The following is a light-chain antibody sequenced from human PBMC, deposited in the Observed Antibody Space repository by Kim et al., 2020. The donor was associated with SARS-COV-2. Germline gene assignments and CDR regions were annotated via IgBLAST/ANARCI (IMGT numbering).Light chain of an antibody. CDR3: QQYGSSPPGT. V-gene: IGKV3-20*01. CDR1: QVGRFSS. J-gene: IGKJ1*01. Sequence: PGERAAPSCRARQVGRFSSFTWYHQRPGQAPRLLIYGASSTATGIPDRFSGSGSGIDFTLTISRPEPGDFAVYYCQQYGSSPPGTFGQGTKVEIK. CDR2: GAS.